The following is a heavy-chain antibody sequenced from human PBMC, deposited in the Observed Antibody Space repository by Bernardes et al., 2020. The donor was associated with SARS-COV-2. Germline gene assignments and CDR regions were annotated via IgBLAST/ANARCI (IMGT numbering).Heavy chain of an antibody. CDR1: GFTFSSYW. J-gene: IGHJ4*02. CDR2: INSDGSST. V-gene: IGHV3-74*01. Sequence: GGSRRLSCAASGFTFSSYWMHWVRQAPGKGLVWVSRINSDGSSTSYADSVKGRFTISRDNAKNTLYLQMNSLRAEDTAVYSCARGGGSYTRDYWGQGTLVTVSS. CDR3: ARGGGSYTRDY. D-gene: IGHD1-26*01.